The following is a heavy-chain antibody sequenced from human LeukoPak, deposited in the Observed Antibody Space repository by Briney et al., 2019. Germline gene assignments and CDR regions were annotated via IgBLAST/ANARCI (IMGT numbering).Heavy chain of an antibody. D-gene: IGHD3-9*01. V-gene: IGHV4-4*02. CDR3: ARDRKDCDILTGYYRRSRYYYYGMDV. CDR1: GGSISSSNW. CDR2: IYHSGST. J-gene: IGHJ6*04. Sequence: SGTLSLTCAVSGGSISSSNWWSWVRQPPGKGLEWIGEIYHSGSTNYNPSLKSRVTISVDKSKNQFSLKLSSVTAADTAVYYCARDRKDCDILTGYYRRSRYYYYGMDVWGKGTTVTVSS.